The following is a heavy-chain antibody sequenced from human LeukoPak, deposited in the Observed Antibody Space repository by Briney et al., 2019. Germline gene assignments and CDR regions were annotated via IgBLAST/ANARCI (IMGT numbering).Heavy chain of an antibody. V-gene: IGHV4-34*01. J-gene: IGHJ5*02. CDR2: INHSGST. CDR1: GGSFSGYY. Sequence: SETLSLTCAVYGGSFSGYYWSWVRQPPGKGLEWIGEINHSGSTNYNPSLKSRVTISVDTSKNQFSLKLSSVTAADTAVYYCARARRRFDPWGQGTLVTVSS. CDR3: ARARRRFDP.